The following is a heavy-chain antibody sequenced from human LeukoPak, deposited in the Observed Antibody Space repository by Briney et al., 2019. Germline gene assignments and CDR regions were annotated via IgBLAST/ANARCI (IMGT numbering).Heavy chain of an antibody. Sequence: PSETLSLTCTVYGGSISSHYWSWIRQPPGKGLEWIGHIYYSGSTNYNPSLKSRVTISVDTSKNQFSLKLSSVTAADTAVYYCARGISSSGWYLSYYFDYWGQGTLVTVSS. CDR1: GGSISSHY. V-gene: IGHV4-59*11. CDR2: IYYSGST. CDR3: ARGISSSGWYLSYYFDY. J-gene: IGHJ4*02. D-gene: IGHD6-19*01.